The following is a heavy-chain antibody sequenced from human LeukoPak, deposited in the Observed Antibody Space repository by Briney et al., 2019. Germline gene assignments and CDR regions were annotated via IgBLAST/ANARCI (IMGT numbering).Heavy chain of an antibody. J-gene: IGHJ4*02. CDR2: ISYDDSDK. CDR1: GFTFSRYA. V-gene: IGHV3-30*01. D-gene: IGHD3-3*01. CDR3: ARETDFWSGYYPPDY. Sequence: PGRSLRLSCAASGFTFSRYAMHWVRQAPGKGLECVAIISYDDSDKYYADSVKGRFTISRDDSKNTLYLQMKSLRPEDTALYFCARETDFWSGYYPPDYWGQGTLVTVSS.